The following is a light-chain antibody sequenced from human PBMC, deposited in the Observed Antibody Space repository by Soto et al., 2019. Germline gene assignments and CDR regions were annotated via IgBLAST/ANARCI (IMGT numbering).Light chain of an antibody. Sequence: EIVVTQSPATLSVSPGERATLSCRASQSVGNNFAWYQQKPGQAPRLLIYDASNRATGIPARFSGSGSGTDFTLTISSLGPEDSAVYYCHQRINWPRTFGQGTKLEIK. CDR2: DAS. CDR3: HQRINWPRT. CDR1: QSVGNN. J-gene: IGKJ2*01. V-gene: IGKV3-11*01.